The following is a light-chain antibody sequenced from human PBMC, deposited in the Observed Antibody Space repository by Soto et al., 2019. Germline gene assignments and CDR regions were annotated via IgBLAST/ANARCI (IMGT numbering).Light chain of an antibody. CDR1: QSVSSY. Sequence: EIVLTQSPATLSLSPGERATLSCRASQSVSSYLAWYQQKPGQAPRLLIYDASNRATGIPARFSGSGSGTDFTLTISSLQPEDFAVYYCQQRSNRTFDQVTKVAIK. CDR2: DAS. J-gene: IGKJ1*01. CDR3: QQRSNRT. V-gene: IGKV3-11*01.